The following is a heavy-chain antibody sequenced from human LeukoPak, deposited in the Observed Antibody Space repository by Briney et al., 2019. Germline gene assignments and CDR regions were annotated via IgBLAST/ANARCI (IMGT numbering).Heavy chain of an antibody. J-gene: IGHJ4*02. V-gene: IGHV3-23*01. CDR2: ISGSGGST. CDR3: ANDLSYSNYVDYFDY. CDR1: GFTFSSYA. D-gene: IGHD4-11*01. Sequence: GGSLRLSCAASGFTFSSYAMSWVRQAPGKGLEWVSAISGSGGSTYYADSVKGRFTISRDNSKNTLYLQMNSLRAEDTAVYYCANDLSYSNYVDYFDYWGQGTLVTVSS.